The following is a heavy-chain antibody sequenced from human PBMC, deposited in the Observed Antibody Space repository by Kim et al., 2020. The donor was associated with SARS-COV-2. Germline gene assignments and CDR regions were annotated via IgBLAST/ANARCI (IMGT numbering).Heavy chain of an antibody. J-gene: IGHJ5*02. CDR1: GGSFSGYY. CDR3: ARTRIATLNWFDP. Sequence: SETLSLTCAVYGGSFSGYYWSWIRQPPGKGLEWIGEINHSGSTNYNPSLKSRVTISVDTYKNQFSLKLSSVTAADTAVYYCARTRIATLNWFDPWGQGTLVTVSS. V-gene: IGHV4-34*01. CDR2: INHSGST. D-gene: IGHD6-13*01.